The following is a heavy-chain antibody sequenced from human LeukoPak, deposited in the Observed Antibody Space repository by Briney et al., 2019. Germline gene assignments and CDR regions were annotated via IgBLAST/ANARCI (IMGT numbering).Heavy chain of an antibody. V-gene: IGHV3-30-3*01. Sequence: PGRSLRLSCAASGFTFSSYAMHWVRQAPGKGLEWVAVISYDGSNKYYADSVKGRFTISRDNSKNTLYLQMNSLRAEDTAVYYCARSLSMVYAPYYFDYWGQGTLVTVSS. J-gene: IGHJ4*02. CDR3: ARSLSMVYAPYYFDY. CDR1: GFTFSSYA. D-gene: IGHD2-8*01. CDR2: ISYDGSNK.